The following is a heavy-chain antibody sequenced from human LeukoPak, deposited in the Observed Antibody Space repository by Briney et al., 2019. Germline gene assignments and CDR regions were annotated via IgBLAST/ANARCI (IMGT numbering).Heavy chain of an antibody. CDR1: GYTFTGYY. Sequence: GASVKVSCKASGYTFTGYYMHWVRQAPGQGLEWMGWINPNSGGANYAQKFQGRVTMTRDTSISTAYMELSRLRSDDTAVFYCARQRGGDAFDFWGQGTMVTVFS. D-gene: IGHD6-25*01. CDR3: ARQRGGDAFDF. CDR2: INPNSGGA. J-gene: IGHJ3*01. V-gene: IGHV1-2*02.